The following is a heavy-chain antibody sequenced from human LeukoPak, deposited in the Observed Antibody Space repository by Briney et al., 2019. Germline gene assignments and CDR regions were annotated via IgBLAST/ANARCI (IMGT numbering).Heavy chain of an antibody. D-gene: IGHD5-12*01. CDR2: FDPEDGET. J-gene: IGHJ4*02. Sequence: ASVKVSCKVSGYTLTELSMHRVRQAPGKGLEWMGGFDPEDGETIYAQKFQGRVTMTEDTSTETACMELSSLRSEDTAVYYCATDVIVATDPPFDYWGQGTLVTVSS. V-gene: IGHV1-24*01. CDR1: GYTLTELS. CDR3: ATDVIVATDPPFDY.